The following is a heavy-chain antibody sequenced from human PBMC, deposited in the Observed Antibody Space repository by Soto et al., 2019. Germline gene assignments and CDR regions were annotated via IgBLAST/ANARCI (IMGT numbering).Heavy chain of an antibody. Sequence: QVQLQESGPGLVKPSETLSLTCAVSGGSISGYSWSWIRQPPGKGLEWIGKIHYSGGTNYNPSLKSRVTISLDTSKIQFSLQLTSVPAADTAVYYCARRTNYGTAWYPDCWGQGTLVTVSS. CDR1: GGSISGYS. CDR3: ARRTNYGTAWYPDC. J-gene: IGHJ4*02. D-gene: IGHD6-19*01. CDR2: IHYSGGT. V-gene: IGHV4-59*08.